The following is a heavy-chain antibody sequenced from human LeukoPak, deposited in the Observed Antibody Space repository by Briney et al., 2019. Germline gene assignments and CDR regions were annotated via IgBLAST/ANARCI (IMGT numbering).Heavy chain of an antibody. CDR1: EFSFSDFW. V-gene: IGHV3-7*01. CDR2: INQGGSET. Sequence: GGSLRLSCAASEFSFSDFWMGWVRQAPGKGLEWVANINQGGSETYYVDSVKGRFTISRDNAKKSLFLQMDSLRAEDTAVYYCTKGRSNHYWGQGTLVTVST. J-gene: IGHJ4*02. D-gene: IGHD4-11*01. CDR3: TKGRSNHY.